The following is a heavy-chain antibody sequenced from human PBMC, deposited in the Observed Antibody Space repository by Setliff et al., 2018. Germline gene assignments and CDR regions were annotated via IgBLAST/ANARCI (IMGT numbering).Heavy chain of an antibody. Sequence: ASVKVSCKASGGTFSRSAISWVRQAPGQGLEWKGGIIPIFGTPTYAQKFQGRVTIIADESTSTTYMELSSLRSEDTAVYYCARGPQKFYSDTSGYYYDALYYYYMDVWGKGTTVTVSS. CDR1: GGTFSRSA. D-gene: IGHD3-22*01. CDR2: IIPIFGTP. CDR3: ARGPQKFYSDTSGYYYDALYYYYMDV. V-gene: IGHV1-69*13. J-gene: IGHJ6*03.